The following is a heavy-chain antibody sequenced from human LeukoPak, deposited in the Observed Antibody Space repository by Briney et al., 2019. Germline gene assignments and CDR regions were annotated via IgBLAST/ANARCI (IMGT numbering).Heavy chain of an antibody. CDR1: GFTFSSYA. J-gene: IGHJ5*02. CDR3: ARGRLYQLSTGVGWFDP. D-gene: IGHD2-2*01. Sequence: GRSLRLSCAASGFTFSSYAMHWVREAPGKGVEWVAVISYDGSNKDYADSVKGRFNISRDNSKNTLYLQMNSLRAEDTAVYYCARGRLYQLSTGVGWFDPWGQGTLVTVSS. CDR2: ISYDGSNK. V-gene: IGHV3-30*01.